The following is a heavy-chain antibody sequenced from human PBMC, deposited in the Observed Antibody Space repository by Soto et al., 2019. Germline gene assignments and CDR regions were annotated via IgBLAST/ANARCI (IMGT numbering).Heavy chain of an antibody. J-gene: IGHJ4*02. CDR1: GCSISSYY. CDR3: ASSEVAGLIFDY. CDR2: IYYSGST. D-gene: IGHD6-19*01. V-gene: IGHV4-59*01. Sequence: SETLSLTCTFSGCSISSYYWSWIRQPPGKGLEWIGYIYYSGSTNYNPSLKSRVTISVDTSKNQFSLKLSSVTAADTAVYYCASSEVAGLIFDYWGQGTLVTVSS.